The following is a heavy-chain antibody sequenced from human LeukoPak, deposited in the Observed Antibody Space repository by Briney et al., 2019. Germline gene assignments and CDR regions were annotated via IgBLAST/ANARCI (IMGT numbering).Heavy chain of an antibody. Sequence: GASVKVSCKASGYTFTSYGISWVRQAPGQGLEWMGWISAYNGSTNYAQKLQGRVTMTTDTSTSTAYMELRSLRSDDTAVYYCARDCSSTSCYTLTFDYWGQGTLVTVSS. CDR2: ISAYNGST. V-gene: IGHV1-18*01. CDR1: GYTFTSYG. D-gene: IGHD2-2*02. CDR3: ARDCSSTSCYTLTFDY. J-gene: IGHJ4*02.